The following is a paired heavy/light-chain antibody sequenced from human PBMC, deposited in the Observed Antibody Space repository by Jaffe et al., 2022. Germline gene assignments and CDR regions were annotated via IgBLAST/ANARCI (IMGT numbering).Light chain of an antibody. V-gene: IGLV3-21*04. J-gene: IGLJ2*01. Sequence: SYVLTQPPSVSVAPGKTARITCGGNNIGSKSVHWYQQKPGQAPVLVIYYDSDRPSGIPERFSGSNSGNTATLTISRVEAGDEADYYCQVWDSSSDHPVVFGGGTKLTVL. CDR2: YDS. CDR3: QVWDSSSDHPVV. CDR1: NIGSKS.
Heavy chain of an antibody. CDR2: ISWNSGSI. CDR3: ARGMERRSYYYYMDV. V-gene: IGHV3-9*01. Sequence: EVQLVESGGGLVQPGRSLRLSCAASGFTFDDYAMHWVRQAPGKGLEWVSGISWNSGSIGYADSVKGRFTISRDNAKNSLYLQMNSLRAEDTALYYCARGMERRSYYYYMDVWGKGTTVTVSS. J-gene: IGHJ6*03. CDR1: GFTFDDYA. D-gene: IGHD6-13*01.